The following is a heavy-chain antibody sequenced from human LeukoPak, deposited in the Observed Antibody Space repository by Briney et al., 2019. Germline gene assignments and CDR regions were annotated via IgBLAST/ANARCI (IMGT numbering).Heavy chain of an antibody. Sequence: SGGSLRLSCAASGFTFSSYAMSWVRQAPGKGLEWVSAISGSGGSTYYADSVKGRFTISRDNSKNTLYLQMNSLRAEDTAVYYCAKEGSDFWSGFYYYYYRDVWGKGTTVTVSS. V-gene: IGHV3-23*01. J-gene: IGHJ6*03. CDR2: ISGSGGST. CDR1: GFTFSSYA. D-gene: IGHD3-3*01. CDR3: AKEGSDFWSGFYYYYYRDV.